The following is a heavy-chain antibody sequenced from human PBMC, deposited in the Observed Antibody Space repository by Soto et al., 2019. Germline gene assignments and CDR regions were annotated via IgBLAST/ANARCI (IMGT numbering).Heavy chain of an antibody. J-gene: IGHJ6*02. V-gene: IGHV4-34*01. CDR3: ARGWGDSSGYSLYYYSGMDV. D-gene: IGHD3-22*01. Sequence: SETLSLTCAVYGGSFSGYYWSWIRQPPGKGLEWIGEINHRGSTNYNPSLKSRVTISVDASKNQFSLKLSSVTAADTAVYYCARGWGDSSGYSLYYYSGMDVWGQGTTVTVSS. CDR1: GGSFSGYY. CDR2: INHRGST.